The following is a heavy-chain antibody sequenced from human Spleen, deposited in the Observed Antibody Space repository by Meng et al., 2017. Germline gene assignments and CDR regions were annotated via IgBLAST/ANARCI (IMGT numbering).Heavy chain of an antibody. Sequence: QVQLVQSGAGVKKPGASVKVSGKASGYTFPDYWLHWVRRAPGQGLEWMGRVNPKSGDTHYAQRFQGRVTMTGDTSISTAYMELSGLRSDDTAVYYCARDEDISAAGYLLGDFWGQGTLVTVSS. CDR2: VNPKSGDT. V-gene: IGHV1-2*06. CDR3: ARDEDISAAGYLLGDF. D-gene: IGHD6-13*01. J-gene: IGHJ4*02. CDR1: GYTFPDYW.